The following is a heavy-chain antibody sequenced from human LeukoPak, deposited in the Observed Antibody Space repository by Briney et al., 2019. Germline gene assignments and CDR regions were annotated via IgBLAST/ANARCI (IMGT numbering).Heavy chain of an antibody. CDR2: IYYSGST. D-gene: IGHD4-23*01. V-gene: IGHV4-30-4*01. CDR3: AATTVELLGRFDY. CDR1: GGSISSGDYY. Sequence: SETLFLTCTVSGGSISSGDYYWSWIRQPPGKGLEWIGYIYYSGSTYYNPSLKSRVTISVDTSKNQFSLKLSSVTAADTAVYYCAATTVELLGRFDYWGQGTLVTVSS. J-gene: IGHJ4*02.